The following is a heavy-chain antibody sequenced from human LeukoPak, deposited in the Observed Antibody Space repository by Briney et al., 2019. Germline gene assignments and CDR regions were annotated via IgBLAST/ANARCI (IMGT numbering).Heavy chain of an antibody. CDR3: AKEIEGIAVAGSYLDY. CDR2: ISGSGGST. V-gene: IGHV3-23*01. D-gene: IGHD6-19*01. CDR1: GFTFRSYA. J-gene: IGHJ4*02. Sequence: GGSLRLSCAASGFTFRSYAMSWVRQAPGKGLEWVSAISGSGGSTYYADSVKGRFTISRDNSKNTLYLQMNSLRAEDTAVYYCAKEIEGIAVAGSYLDYWGQGTLVTVSS.